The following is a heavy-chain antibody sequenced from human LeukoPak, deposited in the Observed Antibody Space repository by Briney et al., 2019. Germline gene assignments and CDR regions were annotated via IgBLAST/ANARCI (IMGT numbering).Heavy chain of an antibody. D-gene: IGHD4-23*01. V-gene: IGHV4-34*01. CDR2: INHSGST. CDR1: DGSFSGYY. CDR3: ARVSATYGGNSLGYYFDY. Sequence: SETLSLTCAVYDGSFSGYYWSWIRQPPGKGLEWIGEINHSGSTNYNPSLKSRVTISVDTSKNQFSLKLSSVTAADTAVYYCARVSATYGGNSLGYYFDYWGQGTLVTVSS. J-gene: IGHJ4*02.